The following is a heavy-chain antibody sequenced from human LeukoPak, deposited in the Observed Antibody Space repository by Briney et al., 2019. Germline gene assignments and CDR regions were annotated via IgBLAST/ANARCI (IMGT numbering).Heavy chain of an antibody. Sequence: KASETLSLTCTVSGGSISSSSYYWGWIRQPPGQGLEWIGSIYYSGSTYYNPSLKSRVTISVDTSKNQFSLKLSSVTAADTAVYYCARIEGLFNYYYGMDVWGQGTTVTVSS. CDR2: IYYSGST. D-gene: IGHD2-21*01. CDR1: GGSISSSSYY. CDR3: ARIEGLFNYYYGMDV. V-gene: IGHV4-39*01. J-gene: IGHJ6*02.